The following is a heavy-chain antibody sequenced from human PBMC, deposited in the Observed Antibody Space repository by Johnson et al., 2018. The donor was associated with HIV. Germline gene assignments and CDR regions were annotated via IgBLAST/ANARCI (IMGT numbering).Heavy chain of an antibody. CDR1: GFTFSNAW. Sequence: QVQLVESGGGLVKPGGSLRLSCAASGFTFSNAWMSWVRQAPGKGLEWVAVISYDGSNRFYADSVKGRFTISRDNSKNTLYPQMNRLRAEDTAVYYCAKGTNPLAFDIWGQGTMVTVSS. V-gene: IGHV3-30*18. CDR2: ISYDGSNR. J-gene: IGHJ3*02. D-gene: IGHD2-8*01. CDR3: AKGTNPLAFDI.